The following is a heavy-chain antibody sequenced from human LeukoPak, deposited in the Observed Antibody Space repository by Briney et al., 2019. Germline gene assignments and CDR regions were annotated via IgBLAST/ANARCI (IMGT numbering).Heavy chain of an antibody. CDR3: ARENYDVLTYFGTGMDV. J-gene: IGHJ6*02. V-gene: IGHV3-74*01. CDR1: GFIFSRYW. CDR2: INNDGSIT. Sequence: GGSLRLSCAASGFIFSRYWMRWVRQAPGKELVWVSRINNDGSITNSADSVKGRFTISRDNAKRSLYLQMNSLRAADTAVYYCARENYDVLTYFGTGMDVWGQGTTVTVSS. D-gene: IGHD3-9*01.